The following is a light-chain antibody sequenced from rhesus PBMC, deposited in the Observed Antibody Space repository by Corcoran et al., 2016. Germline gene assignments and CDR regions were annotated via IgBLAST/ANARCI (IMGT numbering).Light chain of an antibody. V-gene: IGKV1-74*01. CDR2: KAS. Sequence: DIQMTQSPSSLSASVGDRVTITCRARENVNNNLNWYQQKTGKAPKLLIYKASTLQSGVPSRFSGSGSGTDYTFTISSLQPEDVATYYCQHGYGTPFAFGPGTKLDIK. CDR1: ENVNNN. J-gene: IGKJ3*01. CDR3: QHGYGTPFA.